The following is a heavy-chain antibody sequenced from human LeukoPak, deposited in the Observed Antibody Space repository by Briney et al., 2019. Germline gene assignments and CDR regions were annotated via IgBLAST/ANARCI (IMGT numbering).Heavy chain of an antibody. CDR2: IKQDGSEK. Sequence: PGGSLRLSCAASGFTLSDHYMDWVRQAPGKGLEWVANIKQDGSEKYYVDSVKGRFTISRDNAKNSLYLQMNSLRAEDTAVYYCARDLLLPPDYFDYWGQGTLVTVSS. CDR3: ARDLLLPPDYFDY. D-gene: IGHD2-15*01. J-gene: IGHJ4*02. V-gene: IGHV3-7*01. CDR1: GFTLSDHY.